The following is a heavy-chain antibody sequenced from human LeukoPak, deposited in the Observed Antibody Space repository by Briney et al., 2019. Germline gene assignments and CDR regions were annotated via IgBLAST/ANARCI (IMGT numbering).Heavy chain of an antibody. Sequence: GESLKISCKGSGYSFTSYWIGWVRQMPGKGLEWMGIIYPGDSDTRYSPSFQGQVTISADKSISTAYLQWSSLKASDTAMYYCARLVPENYYDSSGYYWGVGYYYMDVWGKGTTVTVSS. V-gene: IGHV5-51*01. J-gene: IGHJ6*03. CDR2: IYPGDSDT. D-gene: IGHD3-22*01. CDR3: ARLVPENYYDSSGYYWGVGYYYMDV. CDR1: GYSFTSYW.